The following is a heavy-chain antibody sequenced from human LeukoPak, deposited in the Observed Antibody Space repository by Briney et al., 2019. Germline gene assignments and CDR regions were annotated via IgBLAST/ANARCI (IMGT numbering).Heavy chain of an antibody. J-gene: IGHJ4*02. V-gene: IGHV3-9*01. Sequence: GRSLRLSCAASGFTFDDYAMHWVRQAPGKGLEWVSGISWNSGSIGYADSVKGRFTISRDNAKNSLYLQMNSLRAEDTALYYCARDQSGPFDYWGQGTLVTVSS. CDR1: GFTFDDYA. D-gene: IGHD3-10*01. CDR3: ARDQSGPFDY. CDR2: ISWNSGSI.